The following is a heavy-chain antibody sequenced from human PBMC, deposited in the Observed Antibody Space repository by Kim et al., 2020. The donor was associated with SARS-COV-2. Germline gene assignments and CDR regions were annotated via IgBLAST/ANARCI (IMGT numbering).Heavy chain of an antibody. J-gene: IGHJ3*02. D-gene: IGHD3-22*01. CDR1: GYSFTSYW. Sequence: GESLKISCKGSGYSFTSYWIGWVRQMPGKGLEWMGIIYPGDSDTRYSPSFQGQVTISADKSISTAYLQWSSLKASDTAMYYCARRGWLPWSPADDAFDIWGQGTMVTVSS. V-gene: IGHV5-51*01. CDR2: IYPGDSDT. CDR3: ARRGWLPWSPADDAFDI.